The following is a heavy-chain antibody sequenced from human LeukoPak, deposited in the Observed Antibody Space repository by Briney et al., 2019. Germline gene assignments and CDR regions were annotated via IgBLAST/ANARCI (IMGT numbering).Heavy chain of an antibody. D-gene: IGHD3-10*01. CDR1: GFTFSSHS. J-gene: IGHJ4*02. Sequence: GGSLRLSCAASGFTFSSHSMNWVRQAPGKGLEWVSYISSSSSTIYYADSVKGRFTVSRDPSKNSLYLQMNNLRGEDTAVYYCARAAPVRGVTFFDYWGQGTLITVSS. CDR3: ARAAPVRGVTFFDY. CDR2: ISSSSSTI. V-gene: IGHV3-48*01.